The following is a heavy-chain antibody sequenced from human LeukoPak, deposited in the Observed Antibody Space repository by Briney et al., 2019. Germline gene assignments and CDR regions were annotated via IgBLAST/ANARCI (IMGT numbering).Heavy chain of an antibody. CDR1: GFTFSSYG. CDR2: IRYDGSNK. D-gene: IGHD3-22*01. V-gene: IGHV3-30*02. Sequence: GGSLRLSCAASGFTFSSYGMHWVRQAPGKGLEWEAFIRYDGSNKYYANSVKGRFTISRDNSKNTLYLQMNSLRAEDTAVYYCAKDGYDSSGYFFDYWGQGTLVTVSS. CDR3: AKDGYDSSGYFFDY. J-gene: IGHJ4*02.